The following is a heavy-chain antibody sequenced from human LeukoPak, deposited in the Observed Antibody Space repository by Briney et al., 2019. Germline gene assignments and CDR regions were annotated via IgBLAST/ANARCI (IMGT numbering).Heavy chain of an antibody. CDR2: ISYDGSNK. J-gene: IGHJ4*02. CDR1: GFTFSSYA. V-gene: IGHV3-30-3*01. CDR3: ARDRLWDRGIILRLDY. Sequence: GGSLRLSCAASGFTFSSYAMHWVRQAPGKGLEWVAVISYDGSNKYYADSVKGRFTISRDNSKNTLYLQMNSLRAEDTAVYFCARDRLWDRGIILRLDYWGQGILVTVSS. D-gene: IGHD3-10*01.